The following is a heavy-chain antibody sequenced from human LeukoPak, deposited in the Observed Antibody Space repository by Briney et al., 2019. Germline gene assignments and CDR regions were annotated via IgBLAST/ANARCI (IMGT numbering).Heavy chain of an antibody. CDR1: GLTFSSYA. CDR2: IDGSGAST. D-gene: IGHD6-13*01. J-gene: IGHJ4*02. Sequence: PGGSLRLSCAASGLTFSSYAMSWVRQAPGKGLEWVSAIDGSGASTYYADSVKGRFTISRDNSKNTVYLQMDSLRAEDTALYYCARGQQLVKTDWGQGTLVTVSS. V-gene: IGHV3-23*01. CDR3: ARGQQLVKTD.